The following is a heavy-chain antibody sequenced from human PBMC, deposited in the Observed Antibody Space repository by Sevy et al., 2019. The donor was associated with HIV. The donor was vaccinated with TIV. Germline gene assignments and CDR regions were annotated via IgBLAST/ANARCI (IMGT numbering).Heavy chain of an antibody. CDR3: ARSVYGSGTYLNDY. Sequence: AAVKVSCKASGYYFTGYYVHWVRQAPGQGLEWMGWINPNGGGTNIGQKFHGRVTMSRDTSITTAYMELTRLRSNDTGVYFCARSVYGSGTYLNDYWGQGTLVTVSS. CDR1: GYYFTGYY. CDR2: INPNGGGT. J-gene: IGHJ4*02. D-gene: IGHD3-10*01. V-gene: IGHV1-2*02.